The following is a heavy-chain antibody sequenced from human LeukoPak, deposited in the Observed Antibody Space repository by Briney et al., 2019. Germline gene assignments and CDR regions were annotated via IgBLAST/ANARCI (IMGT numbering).Heavy chain of an antibody. CDR3: SRNPRIAAAEICYCYYYMDV. J-gene: IGHJ6*03. Sequence: ASVKVSCKASGGTFSSYAISWVRQAPGQGLEWMGGIIPIFGTTNYAQKFQDRVTITADKSTSTAYMELRSLRPDDTAVYYCSRNPRIAAAEICYCYYYMDVWGKGTTVTISS. CDR2: IIPIFGTT. CDR1: GGTFSSYA. V-gene: IGHV1-69*06. D-gene: IGHD6-13*01.